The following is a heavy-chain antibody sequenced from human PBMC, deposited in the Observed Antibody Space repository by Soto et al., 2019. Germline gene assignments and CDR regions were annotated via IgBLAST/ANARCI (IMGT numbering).Heavy chain of an antibody. CDR2: ISHNWNT. CDR3: ARETFHYYAYIGYYLDY. Sequence: KASETLSLTCAVSGFSISNGYYWSWIRQSPGKTLEWIGTISHNWNTNVAPSLQSRVTLSVDTSKNQFSLSLTSVTAADTAIYYCARETFHYYAYIGYYLDYWGQGSQVTVSS. D-gene: IGHD3-22*01. V-gene: IGHV4-38-2*02. CDR1: GFSISNGYY. J-gene: IGHJ4*02.